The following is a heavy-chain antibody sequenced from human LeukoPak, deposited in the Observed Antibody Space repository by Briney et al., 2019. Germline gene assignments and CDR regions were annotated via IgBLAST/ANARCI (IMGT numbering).Heavy chain of an antibody. V-gene: IGHV1-8*01. D-gene: IGHD3-10*01. CDR1: GYTFTSYD. CDR3: ARGRGTMVRGVIINDY. J-gene: IGHJ4*02. Sequence: ASVKVSCKASGYTFTSYDINWVRQATGQGLEWMGWMNPNSGNTGYAQKFQGRVTMTRNTSISTAYMELSSLRSEDTAVYYCARGRGTMVRGVIINDYWGQGTLVTVSS. CDR2: MNPNSGNT.